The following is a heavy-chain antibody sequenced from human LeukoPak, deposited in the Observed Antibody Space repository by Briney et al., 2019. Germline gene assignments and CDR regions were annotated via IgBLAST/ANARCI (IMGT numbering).Heavy chain of an antibody. J-gene: IGHJ4*02. V-gene: IGHV3-74*01. CDR2: ISFDGSDA. CDR1: GFTFSGFW. CDR3: VRGSYGDYEY. Sequence: GGSLRLSCAASGFTFSGFWMHWVRQAPGKGLVWVSCISFDGSDATYADSVKGRFTISRDNAKNTLHLQMDSLTVEDTAVYYCVRGSYGDYEYWGQGTLVTVSS. D-gene: IGHD4/OR15-4a*01.